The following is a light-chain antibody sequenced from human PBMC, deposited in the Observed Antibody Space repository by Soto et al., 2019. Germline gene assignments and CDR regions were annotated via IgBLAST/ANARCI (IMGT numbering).Light chain of an antibody. J-gene: IGLJ2*01. Sequence: QSVLTQPPSASGTPGQRVTISCSGSSSNIGSNTVSWYQQLPGTAPKLLIYSNNQRPSGVPDRCSGSKSGTSASLAISGLQSEDEADYYCAAWDDNLNGVVFGGGTQLTVL. CDR1: SSNIGSNT. CDR2: SNN. V-gene: IGLV1-44*01. CDR3: AAWDDNLNGVV.